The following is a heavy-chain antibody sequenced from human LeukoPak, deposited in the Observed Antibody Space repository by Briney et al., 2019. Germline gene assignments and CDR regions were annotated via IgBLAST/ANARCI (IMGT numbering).Heavy chain of an antibody. D-gene: IGHD5/OR15-5a*01. V-gene: IGHV4-59*08. CDR1: HGSISSFY. CDR2: ISYSGST. Sequence: PSETLSLTCTVSHGSISSFYWSWIRQPPGKGLEWIGYISYSGSTNYNPSLKSRVSISVDTSKNQFSLELSSVTAADTAVYYCAVNSTKHTFDIWGQGTMVTVSS. CDR3: AVNSTKHTFDI. J-gene: IGHJ3*02.